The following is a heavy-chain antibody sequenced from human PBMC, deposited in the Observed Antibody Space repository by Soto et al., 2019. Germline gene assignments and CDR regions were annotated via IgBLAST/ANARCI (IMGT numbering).Heavy chain of an antibody. J-gene: IGHJ4*02. D-gene: IGHD3-10*02. V-gene: IGHV4-4*02. CDR2: IYHSGSA. CDR3: EPEHYVSIAKGLDM. CDR1: GGSIKTDNW. Sequence: PSETLSLTCDVSGGSIKTDNWWTWVRQSPGKGLEWIGEIYHSGSALYNPSLNNRLTISIDKSKKQFSLTLTSVTAADTALYFCEPEHYVSIAKGLDMWGQGIQVTVSS.